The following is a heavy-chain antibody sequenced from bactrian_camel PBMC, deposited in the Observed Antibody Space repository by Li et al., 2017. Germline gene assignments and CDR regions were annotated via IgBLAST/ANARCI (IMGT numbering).Heavy chain of an antibody. V-gene: IGHV3S40*01. Sequence: VQLVESGGGLVQPGGSLTISCVTSGFTFNENDMTWVRQAPGKGLEWVSTIDNAGSRAFYADSVKGRFTISRDGAGNTLHLLLNALKTEDTATYYCAADRAIYYRDYGPYRPGLGNWGQGTQVTVS. D-gene: IGHD4*01. J-gene: IGHJ6*01. CDR2: IDNAGSRA. CDR3: AADRAIYYRDYGPYRPGLGN. CDR1: GFTFNEND.